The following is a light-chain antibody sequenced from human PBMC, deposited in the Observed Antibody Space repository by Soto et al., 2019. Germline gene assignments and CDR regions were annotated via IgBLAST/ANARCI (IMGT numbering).Light chain of an antibody. Sequence: DIVMTQSPDSLAVSLGERATINCKSSQSVLYNSDNKNYLAWYQQKPGQAPKLLIYWASTRDSGVPDRFSGSGSGADFTLTISSLQAEDVAVYYCQQYYTTLTFGGGTKVEIK. CDR3: QQYYTTLT. J-gene: IGKJ4*01. CDR2: WAS. V-gene: IGKV4-1*01. CDR1: QSVLYNSDNKNY.